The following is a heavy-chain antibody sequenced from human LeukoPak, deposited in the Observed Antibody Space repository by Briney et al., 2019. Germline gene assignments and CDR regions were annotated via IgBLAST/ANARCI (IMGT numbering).Heavy chain of an antibody. J-gene: IGHJ3*02. CDR2: IKQDGSEK. Sequence: GGSLRLSCAASGSTFSSYWMSWVRQAPGKGLEWVANIKQDGSEKYYVDSVKGRFTISRDNAKNSLYLQMNSLRAEDTAVYYCARTRVGSQTDAFDIWGQGTMVTASS. D-gene: IGHD1-26*01. V-gene: IGHV3-7*01. CDR1: GSTFSSYW. CDR3: ARTRVGSQTDAFDI.